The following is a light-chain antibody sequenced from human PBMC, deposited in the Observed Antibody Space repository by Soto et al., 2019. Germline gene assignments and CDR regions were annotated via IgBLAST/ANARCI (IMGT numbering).Light chain of an antibody. CDR2: AAS. J-gene: IGKJ4*01. V-gene: IGKV1D-12*01. CDR3: QQANSFPLN. Sequence: DLQMTQSPSSVSASVGDRVTITCRASQPISSWLAWYQQKPGKAPRLLIYAASSLQSGVPSRFSGSGSGTDFTLTISSLQSEDFATYYCQQANSFPLNFGGGTKVDVK. CDR1: QPISSW.